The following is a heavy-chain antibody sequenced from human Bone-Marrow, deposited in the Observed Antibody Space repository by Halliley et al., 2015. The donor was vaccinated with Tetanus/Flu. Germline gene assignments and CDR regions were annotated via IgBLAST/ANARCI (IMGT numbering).Heavy chain of an antibody. CDR2: IYPGDSDP. D-gene: IGHD2-15*01. Sequence: RGIIYPGDSDPTYSPPFQGHVPISADKSMNTVYLQWSSLKASDTAIYYCARLGCGGGTCYALGDWGQGTLVTVSS. CDR3: ARLGCGGGTCYALGD. V-gene: IGHV5-51*01. J-gene: IGHJ4*02.